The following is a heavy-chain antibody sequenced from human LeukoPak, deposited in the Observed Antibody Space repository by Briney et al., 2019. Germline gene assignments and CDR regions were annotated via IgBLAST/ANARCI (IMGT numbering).Heavy chain of an antibody. CDR3: ARGPTRADY. CDR2: INHSGST. CDR1: GGSISSSSYY. Sequence: NPSETLSLTCTVSGGSISSSSYYWGWIRQPPGKGLEWIGEINHSGSTNYNPSLKSRVTISVDTSKNQFSLKLSSVTAADTAVYYCARGPTRADYWGQGTLVTVSS. V-gene: IGHV4-39*07. D-gene: IGHD2-2*01. J-gene: IGHJ4*02.